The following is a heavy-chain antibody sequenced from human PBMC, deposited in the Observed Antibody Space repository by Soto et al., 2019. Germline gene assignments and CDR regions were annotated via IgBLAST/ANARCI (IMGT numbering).Heavy chain of an antibody. J-gene: IGHJ6*02. V-gene: IGHV1-3*01. D-gene: IGHD6-13*01. CDR1: GYTFTSYA. CDR3: ARDFLSSSWYQYYYGMDV. Sequence: ASVKVSCKASGYTFTSYAMHWVRQAPGQRLEWMGWINAGNGNTKYSQKFQGRVTITRDTSASTAYMELSSLRSEDTAVYYCARDFLSSSWYQYYYGMDVWGQGTTVTVS. CDR2: INAGNGNT.